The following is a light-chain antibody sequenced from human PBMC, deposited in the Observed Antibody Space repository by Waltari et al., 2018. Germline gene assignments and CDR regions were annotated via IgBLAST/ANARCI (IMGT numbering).Light chain of an antibody. Sequence: EIVFTQSPGTLSLSPGERATLPCRASQSVSSSYLAWYQQKPGQAPRLLFYGASSRATGIPDRFSGSGSGTDFTLTISRLEVEDVAVYYCQQYGSSVPFTFGPGTKVDIK. V-gene: IGKV3-20*01. J-gene: IGKJ3*01. CDR1: QSVSSSY. CDR2: GAS. CDR3: QQYGSSVPFT.